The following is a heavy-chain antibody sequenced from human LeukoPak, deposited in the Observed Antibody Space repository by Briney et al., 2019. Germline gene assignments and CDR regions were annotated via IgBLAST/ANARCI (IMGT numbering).Heavy chain of an antibody. CDR2: ISFDGNYK. CDR3: ARHAAIGEHYYSDY. Sequence: PRGSPRHSPEASGFHFNHRGMHRVRQAPGKGLEWVAVISFDGNYKYYADSVKGRFTVSRDESKNTLYLQMNSLRAEDTAVYYCARHAAIGEHYYSDYWGQGTLVTVSS. J-gene: IGHJ4*02. D-gene: IGHD4-17*01. CDR1: GFHFNHRG. V-gene: IGHV3-33*01.